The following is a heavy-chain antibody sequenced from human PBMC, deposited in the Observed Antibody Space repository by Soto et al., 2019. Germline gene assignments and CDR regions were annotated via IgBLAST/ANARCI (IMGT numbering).Heavy chain of an antibody. CDR2: ISSSGSLI. D-gene: IGHD4-17*01. V-gene: IGHV3-48*03. J-gene: IGHJ4*02. CDR1: GFSFSGYG. Sequence: PGGSLRLSCAASGFSFSGYGMNWVRQAPGKGLEWISYISSSGSLIYYADSLKGRFTISRDNAKNSLYLQMNSLRAEDTAVYYCATTVTTVDYSGQATLVTFSS. CDR3: ATTVTTVDY.